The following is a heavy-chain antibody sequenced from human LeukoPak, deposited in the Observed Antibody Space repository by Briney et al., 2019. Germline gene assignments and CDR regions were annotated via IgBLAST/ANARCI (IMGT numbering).Heavy chain of an antibody. J-gene: IGHJ4*02. CDR1: GFTVSSSY. CDR2: TYAGGST. Sequence: PGGSLRLSCAASGFTVSSSYMSWVRQAPGKGLEWVSVTYAGGSTYYADSVKGRFTISRDNSKNTLYLQLNSLRAEDTAVYYCAKKRGYNYGYDYWGQGTLVTVSS. D-gene: IGHD5-18*01. V-gene: IGHV3-53*01. CDR3: AKKRGYNYGYDY.